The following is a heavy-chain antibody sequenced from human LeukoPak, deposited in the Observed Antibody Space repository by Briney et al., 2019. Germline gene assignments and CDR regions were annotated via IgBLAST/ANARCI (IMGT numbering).Heavy chain of an antibody. D-gene: IGHD4-17*01. CDR2: ISSSSSYI. J-gene: IGHJ4*02. CDR1: GFTFSSYS. V-gene: IGHV3-21*01. Sequence: GGSLRLSCAASGFTFSSYSMNWVRQAPGKGLEWVSSISSSSSYIYYADSVKGRFTISRDNAKNSLYVQMNSLRAEDTAVYYCARESGYGDYAFDYWGQGTLVTVSS. CDR3: ARESGYGDYAFDY.